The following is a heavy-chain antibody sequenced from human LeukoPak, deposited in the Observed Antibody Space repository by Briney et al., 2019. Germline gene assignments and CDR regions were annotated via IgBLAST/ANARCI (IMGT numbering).Heavy chain of an antibody. D-gene: IGHD2-15*01. J-gene: IGHJ3*02. V-gene: IGHV3-21*01. CDR1: GFTFSSYT. CDR2: IRSSSSYV. Sequence: PGGSLRLSCAASGFTFSSYTMNWVRQAPGKGLEVVSSIRSSSSYVYYADSMKGRFTISRGNAKNSLYLKMNSLKADDTDVYYCARETYCSGGSCYKGNAFDIWGQGTMVTVSS. CDR3: ARETYCSGGSCYKGNAFDI.